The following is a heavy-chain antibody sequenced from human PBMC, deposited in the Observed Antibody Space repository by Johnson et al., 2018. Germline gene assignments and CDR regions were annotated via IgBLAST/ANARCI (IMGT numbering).Heavy chain of an antibody. CDR2: VYYSGSSGNT. CDR1: DGSISSYF. V-gene: IGHV4-59*01. CDR3: AREMSRGMDV. J-gene: IGHJ6*02. Sequence: QVQLQESGPGLVKPSETLSLTCTVSDGSISSYFWNWIRQPPGRGLEWVGYVYYSGSSGNTNYNPSLQSRVTISVDTSKNQFSLRLSSWTAADTAVYYCAREMSRGMDVWGQGTTVIVSS.